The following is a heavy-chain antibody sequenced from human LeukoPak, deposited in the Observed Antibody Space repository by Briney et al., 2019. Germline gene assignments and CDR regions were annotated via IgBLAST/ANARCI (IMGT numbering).Heavy chain of an antibody. J-gene: IGHJ4*02. Sequence: SVKVSCHASGGPFRSYAISWVRPAPGQGLEWMGGLIPIFGTANYAQKFQGRVTIPADESTSTAYMELSSLRSEDTAVYYCARDEGGQGTYFDYWGQGTLVTVSS. CDR3: ARDEGGQGTYFDY. D-gene: IGHD1-1*01. CDR2: LIPIFGTA. CDR1: GGPFRSYA. V-gene: IGHV1-69*13.